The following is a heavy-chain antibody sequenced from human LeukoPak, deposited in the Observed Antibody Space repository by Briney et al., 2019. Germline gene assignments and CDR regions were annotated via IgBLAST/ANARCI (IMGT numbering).Heavy chain of an antibody. Sequence: PGGSLRLSCAASGFTFSSYSMNWVRQAPGKGLEWVSSISSSSYIYYADSVKGRFTISRDNAKNSLYLQMNSLRAEDTAVYYCARAYDYVWGSYRPDYWGQGTLVTVSS. V-gene: IGHV3-21*01. CDR1: GFTFSSYS. D-gene: IGHD3-16*02. CDR3: ARAYDYVWGSYRPDY. CDR2: ISSSSYI. J-gene: IGHJ4*02.